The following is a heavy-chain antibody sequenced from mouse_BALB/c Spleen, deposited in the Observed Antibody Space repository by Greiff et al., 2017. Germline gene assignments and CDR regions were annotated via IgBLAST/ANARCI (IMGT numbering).Heavy chain of an antibody. CDR1: GFNIKDTY. V-gene: IGHV14-3*02. J-gene: IGHJ3*01. Sequence: VQLKQSGAELVKPGASVKLSCTASGFNIKDTYMHWVKQRPEQGLEWIGRIDPANGNTKYDPKFQGKATITADTSSNTAYLQLSSLTSEDTAVYYCASSITTATSWFAYWGQGTLVTVSA. CDR3: ASSITTATSWFAY. CDR2: IDPANGNT. D-gene: IGHD1-2*01.